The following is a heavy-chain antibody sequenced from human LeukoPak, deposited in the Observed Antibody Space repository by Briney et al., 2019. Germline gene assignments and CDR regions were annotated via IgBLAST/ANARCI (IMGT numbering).Heavy chain of an antibody. CDR2: ISYDGSNK. Sequence: GGSLRLSCAASGFTFSSYGMHWVRQAPGKGLEWVAVISYDGSNKYYADSVKGRFTISRDNSKNTLYPQMNSLRAEDTAVYYCAKASRGGYNAFDYWGQGTLVAVSS. CDR3: AKASRGGYNAFDY. CDR1: GFTFSSYG. J-gene: IGHJ4*02. D-gene: IGHD5-24*01. V-gene: IGHV3-30*18.